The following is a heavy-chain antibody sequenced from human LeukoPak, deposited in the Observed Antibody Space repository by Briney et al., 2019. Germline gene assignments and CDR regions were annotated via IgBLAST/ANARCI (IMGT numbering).Heavy chain of an antibody. CDR1: GYTFTSYD. CDR2: MNPNSGNT. V-gene: IGHV1-8*03. D-gene: IGHD1-26*01. J-gene: IGHJ4*02. CDR3: ARASGSYWYYFDY. Sequence: ASVKVSCKASGYTFTSYDINWVRQATGQGLEWMGWMNPNSGNTGYAQKFQGRVTITRNTSISTAYMELSSLRSEDTAVYYCARASGSYWYYFDYWGQGTLVTVSS.